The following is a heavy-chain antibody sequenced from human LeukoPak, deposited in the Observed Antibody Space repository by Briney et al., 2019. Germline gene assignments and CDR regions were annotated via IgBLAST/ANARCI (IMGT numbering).Heavy chain of an antibody. Sequence: SSETLSLTCTVSGGSISSGSYYWSWIRQPAGKGLEWIGRIYTSGSTNYNPSLKGRVTISVDTSKNQFSLKLSSVTAADTAVYYCAREADPLKLERPRWGYYGMDVWGQGTTVTVSS. CDR3: AREADPLKLERPRWGYYGMDV. D-gene: IGHD1-1*01. CDR1: GGSISSGSYY. V-gene: IGHV4-61*02. CDR2: IYTSGST. J-gene: IGHJ6*02.